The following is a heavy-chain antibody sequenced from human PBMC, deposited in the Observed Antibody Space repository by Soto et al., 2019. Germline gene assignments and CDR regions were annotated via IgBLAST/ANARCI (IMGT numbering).Heavy chain of an antibody. D-gene: IGHD3-3*01. CDR2: IGTAGDT. J-gene: IGHJ6*02. CDR3: ARASRIGFLEWLLEYYYGMDV. Sequence: VSQRHSRAASGFTFSSYDMHWVRQATEKGLEWVSAIGTAGDTYYPGSVKGRFTISRENAKNSLYLQMNSLRAEDTAVYYCARASRIGFLEWLLEYYYGMDVWGQGTTVTVSS. V-gene: IGHV3-13*01. CDR1: GFTFSSYD.